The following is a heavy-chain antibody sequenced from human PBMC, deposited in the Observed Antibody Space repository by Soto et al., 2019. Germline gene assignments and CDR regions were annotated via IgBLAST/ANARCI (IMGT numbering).Heavy chain of an antibody. CDR2: IYYSGST. Sequence: SETLSLTCTVSGGSISSSSYYWGWIRQPPGKGLEWIGSIYYSGSTYYNPSLKSRDTISVDTSKKQISLKLRSVTAADTAVYYCARHEAAAGVYYYYGMDVWGQGTTVTVSS. CDR3: ARHEAAAGVYYYYGMDV. V-gene: IGHV4-39*01. CDR1: GGSISSSSYY. J-gene: IGHJ6*02. D-gene: IGHD6-13*01.